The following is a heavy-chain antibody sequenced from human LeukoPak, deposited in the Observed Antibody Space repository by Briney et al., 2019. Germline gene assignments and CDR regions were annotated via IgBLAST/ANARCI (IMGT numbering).Heavy chain of an antibody. J-gene: IGHJ4*02. CDR2: ISSSGSTI. D-gene: IGHD3-10*01. V-gene: IGHV3-48*03. CDR3: AKDGGAQSYGSGITPTGYYFDY. CDR1: GFTFSSYE. Sequence: GGSLRLSCAASGFTFSSYEMNWVRQAPGKGLEWVSYISSSGSTIYYVDSVKGRFTISRDNAKNSLYLQMNSLRAEDTAVYYCAKDGGAQSYGSGITPTGYYFDYWGQGTLVTVSS.